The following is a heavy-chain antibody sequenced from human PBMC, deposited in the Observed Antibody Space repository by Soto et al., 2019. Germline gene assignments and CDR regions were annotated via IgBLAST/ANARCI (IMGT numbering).Heavy chain of an antibody. CDR3: ARDRDCSGSSCYYVDY. D-gene: IGHD2-15*01. Sequence: QVQLQESGPGLVKPSGTLSLTCAVSSGSISGSNWWSWVRQPPGKGLEWIGEISHSGSTNYNPSLKSRVTISVGRSKNQCSLKLSSVTAEDTAVYYYARDRDCSGSSCYYVDYWGQGTLVTVSS. CDR2: ISHSGST. V-gene: IGHV4-4*02. J-gene: IGHJ4*02. CDR1: SGSISGSNW.